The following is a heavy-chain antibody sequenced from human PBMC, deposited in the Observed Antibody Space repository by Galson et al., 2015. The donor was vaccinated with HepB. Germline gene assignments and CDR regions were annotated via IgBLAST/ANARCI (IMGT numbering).Heavy chain of an antibody. Sequence: SLRLSCAASGFTFSSFAMSWVRQAPGRGLEWASALSDSGGTTYYADSVKGRFTISRDNSKNTVYLQMNSLRAEDTAIYYCAKDLWENPHGMISAVMTKGYLDYWGQGILVTVSS. CDR1: GFTFSSFA. D-gene: IGHD3/OR15-3a*01. CDR3: AKDLWENPHGMISAVMTKGYLDY. CDR2: LSDSGGTT. V-gene: IGHV3-23*01. J-gene: IGHJ4*02.